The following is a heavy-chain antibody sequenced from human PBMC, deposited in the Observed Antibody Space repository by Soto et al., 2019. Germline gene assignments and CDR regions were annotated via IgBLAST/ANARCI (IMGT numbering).Heavy chain of an antibody. D-gene: IGHD2-15*01. Sequence: ASVKVSCKASGYTFTSYGISWVRQAPGQGLEWMGWISAYNGNTNYAQKLQGRVTMTTDTSTSTAHMELRSLRSDDTAVYYCARDNIVVVVAATPGDGMDVWGQGTTVTVSS. CDR3: ARDNIVVVVAATPGDGMDV. J-gene: IGHJ6*02. CDR2: ISAYNGNT. V-gene: IGHV1-18*01. CDR1: GYTFTSYG.